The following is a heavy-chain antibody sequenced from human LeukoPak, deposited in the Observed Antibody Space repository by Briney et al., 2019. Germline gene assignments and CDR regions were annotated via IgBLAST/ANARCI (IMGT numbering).Heavy chain of an antibody. V-gene: IGHV3-30*18. CDR3: AKDRHYQSNVLDY. J-gene: IGHJ4*02. CDR2: ISYDGSNE. Sequence: GGSLRLSCAASGFSFSDYELTWVRQAPGKGLEWVALISYDGSNEYCADSVKGRFTISRDNSKNTVYLQMNSLTTEDTAVYYCAKDRHYQSNVLDYWGQGTLVTVSS. CDR1: GFSFSDYE. D-gene: IGHD3-22*01.